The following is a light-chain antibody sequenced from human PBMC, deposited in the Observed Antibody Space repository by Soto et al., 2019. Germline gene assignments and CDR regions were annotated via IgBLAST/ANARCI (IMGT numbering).Light chain of an antibody. Sequence: EIVLTQSPGTLSLSPGERATLSCRASQTISSSYLAWYQQKPGQAPRLLIYAASTRATGIPDRFSGSGYGTDFTLTINRLEPEDFAVYFCQQFGGSPLFTFGPGTKVDIK. V-gene: IGKV3-20*01. CDR1: QTISSSY. CDR3: QQFGGSPLFT. J-gene: IGKJ3*01. CDR2: AAS.